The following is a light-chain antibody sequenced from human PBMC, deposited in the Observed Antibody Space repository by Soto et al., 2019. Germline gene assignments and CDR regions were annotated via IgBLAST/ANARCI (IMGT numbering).Light chain of an antibody. Sequence: DIVMTQSPESLAVSLGERATINCKSSQSVLYSSNNKNYLAWYQQKPGQPPKLLIYWASTRESGVPDRFSGSGSGTYFTLTISSLQAEDVAVYYCHQYYNTPFTFGPGTKVDIK. CDR2: WAS. V-gene: IGKV4-1*01. CDR1: QSVLYSSNNKNY. CDR3: HQYYNTPFT. J-gene: IGKJ3*01.